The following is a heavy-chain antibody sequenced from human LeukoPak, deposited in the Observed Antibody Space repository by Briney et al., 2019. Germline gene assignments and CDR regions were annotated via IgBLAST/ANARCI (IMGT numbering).Heavy chain of an antibody. CDR1: GFTFSSYS. Sequence: GGSLRLSCAASGFTFSSYSMNWVRQAPGKGLEWVSYISSSSSTIYYADSVKGRFTISRDNAKNSLYLQMNSLRAEDTAVYYCAREKATIRNLFDPWGQGTLVTVSS. J-gene: IGHJ5*02. D-gene: IGHD5-24*01. CDR2: ISSSSSTI. V-gene: IGHV3-48*01. CDR3: AREKATIRNLFDP.